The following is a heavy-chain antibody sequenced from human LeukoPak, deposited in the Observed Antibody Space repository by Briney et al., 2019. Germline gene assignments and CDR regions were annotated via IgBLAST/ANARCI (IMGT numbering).Heavy chain of an antibody. J-gene: IGHJ4*02. V-gene: IGHV3-30*02. CDR3: AKDGINRVSGTTDY. CDR1: GFTFSTYG. D-gene: IGHD1-1*01. Sequence: GGSLRLSCAASGFTFSTYGMHWVRQAPGKGLEWVAFIRYDGSNKYYADSVKGRFTISRDNSKNTLYLQMNSLRAEDTAVYYCAKDGINRVSGTTDYWGQGTLVTVSS. CDR2: IRYDGSNK.